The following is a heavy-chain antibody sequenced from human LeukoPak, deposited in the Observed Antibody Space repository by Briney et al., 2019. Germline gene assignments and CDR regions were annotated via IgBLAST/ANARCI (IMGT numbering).Heavy chain of an antibody. CDR1: GFTFSSYA. J-gene: IGHJ6*02. Sequence: GGSLRLSCAASGFTFSSYAMSWVRQAPGKGLEWVAVIWYDGSNKYYADSVKGRFTISRDNSKNTLYLQMNSLRAEDTAVYYCARDRRSPRCSSTSCYAGYYGMDVWGQGTTVTVSS. D-gene: IGHD2-2*01. V-gene: IGHV3-33*08. CDR3: ARDRRSPRCSSTSCYAGYYGMDV. CDR2: IWYDGSNK.